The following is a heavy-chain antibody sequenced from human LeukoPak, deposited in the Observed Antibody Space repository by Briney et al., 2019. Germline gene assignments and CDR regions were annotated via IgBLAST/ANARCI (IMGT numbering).Heavy chain of an antibody. Sequence: GGSLRLSCAASGFTFSSYAMSWVRQAPGKGLEWVSAISGSGGSTYYADSVKGRFTISRDNSKNTLYLQMNSLRADDTAVYYCAKGGDYYGSGSSFYYMDVWGKGTTVTVSS. CDR1: GFTFSSYA. V-gene: IGHV3-23*01. D-gene: IGHD3-10*01. CDR3: AKGGDYYGSGSSFYYMDV. CDR2: ISGSGGST. J-gene: IGHJ6*03.